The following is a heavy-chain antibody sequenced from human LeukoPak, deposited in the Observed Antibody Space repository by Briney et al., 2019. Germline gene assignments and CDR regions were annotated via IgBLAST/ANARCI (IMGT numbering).Heavy chain of an antibody. CDR1: GFTFSDSA. D-gene: IGHD3-10*01. V-gene: IGHV3-73*01. J-gene: IGHJ4*02. CDR2: VKSKADSYAT. CDR3: RFTSITILRGVITPIDS. Sequence: GGSLRLSCVTSGFTFSDSAIHWVRQASGKGLEWVGRVKSKADSYATVYAASVNGRFTISRDDSKNMADLQMNNLKSEDTAVYYCRFTSITILRGVITPIDSWGQGTLVTVSS.